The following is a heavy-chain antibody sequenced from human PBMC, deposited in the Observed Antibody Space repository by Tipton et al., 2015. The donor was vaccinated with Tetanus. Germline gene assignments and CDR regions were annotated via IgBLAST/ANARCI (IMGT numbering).Heavy chain of an antibody. J-gene: IGHJ4*02. V-gene: IGHV4-34*01. D-gene: IGHD1-14*01. CDR2: INHSGGT. CDR3: TRGGISGDYYSDY. Sequence: LRLSCAVYGGSFSGYNWSWIRQPPGKGLEWIGDINHSGGTNYNPSLKSRVSISVDTTKKQLYLNLTSVTAADTAVYYCTRGGISGDYYSDYWGQGTLVTVSS. CDR1: GGSFSGYN.